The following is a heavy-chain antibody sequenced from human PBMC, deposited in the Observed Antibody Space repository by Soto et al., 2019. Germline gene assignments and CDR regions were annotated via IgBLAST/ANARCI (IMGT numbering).Heavy chain of an antibody. V-gene: IGHV4-31*01. CDR2: LHSSGDT. CDR1: RSSISRGSYF. D-gene: IGHD5-12*01. CDR3: VREIRLAWPKFYFDS. J-gene: IGHJ4*02. Sequence: SETLPRTCSVSRSSISRGSYFWSWIRQHPRKGLEWIGYLHSSGDTYYNPSLKSLLTISVDTSKNQFTLKQSALTAAVTPASSRVREIRLAWPKFYFDSWGQGTLVTV.